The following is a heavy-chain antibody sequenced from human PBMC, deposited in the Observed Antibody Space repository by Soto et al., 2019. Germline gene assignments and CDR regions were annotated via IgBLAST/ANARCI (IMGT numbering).Heavy chain of an antibody. CDR3: TRDRVKIRGGYYHYYGMDV. V-gene: IGHV3-21*02. CDR1: EFTFSVYS. CDR2: ISSGSSYI. Sequence: DVQLEESGGGLVKPGGSLRLSCVASEFTFSVYSMNWVRQAPGKGLEWVSSISSGSSYIYYADSVKGRFTISRDNDKSSLCLLMNSLRVDDTAVYYCTRDRVKIRGGYYHYYGMDVWGQGTTVTVSS. D-gene: IGHD3-10*01. J-gene: IGHJ6*02.